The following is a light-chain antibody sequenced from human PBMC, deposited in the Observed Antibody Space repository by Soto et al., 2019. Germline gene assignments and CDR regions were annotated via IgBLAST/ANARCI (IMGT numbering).Light chain of an antibody. V-gene: IGKV1-39*01. Sequence: DIQMTQSPSSLSASVGDRVTITCRASQSISGYLNWYQRKPGKAPELLIYTASSLQSGVPSRFSSSGSGTDFTLTISSLQPEDFATYYCQQSYTTSWTFGQGTKVEIK. CDR2: TAS. J-gene: IGKJ1*01. CDR3: QQSYTTSWT. CDR1: QSISGY.